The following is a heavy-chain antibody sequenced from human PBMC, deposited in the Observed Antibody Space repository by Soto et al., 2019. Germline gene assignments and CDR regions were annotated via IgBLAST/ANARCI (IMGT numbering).Heavy chain of an antibody. J-gene: IGHJ4*02. CDR2: MNPNSGNT. Sequence: ASVKVSCKASGYTFTSYDINWVRQATGQGLEWMGWMNPNSGNTGYAQKFQGRVTMTRNTSISTAYMELSSLRSEDTAVYYCARGPYCSGGSCQPHWGQGTLVTVSS. V-gene: IGHV1-8*01. D-gene: IGHD2-15*01. CDR3: ARGPYCSGGSCQPH. CDR1: GYTFTSYD.